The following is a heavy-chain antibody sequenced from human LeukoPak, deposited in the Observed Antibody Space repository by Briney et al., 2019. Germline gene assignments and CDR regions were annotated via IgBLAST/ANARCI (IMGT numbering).Heavy chain of an antibody. D-gene: IGHD3-3*01. Sequence: ASVKVSCKASGYTFTSYGISWVRQAPGQGLEWMGWISAYNGNTNYAQKLQGRVTMTTDTSTSTAYMELRSLRSDDTAVYYCARVGRDFWSGYYFYFDYWGQGTLVTASS. CDR2: ISAYNGNT. CDR3: ARVGRDFWSGYYFYFDY. CDR1: GYTFTSYG. V-gene: IGHV1-18*01. J-gene: IGHJ4*02.